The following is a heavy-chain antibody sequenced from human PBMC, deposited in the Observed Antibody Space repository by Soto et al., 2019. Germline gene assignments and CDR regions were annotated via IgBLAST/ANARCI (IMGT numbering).Heavy chain of an antibody. CDR1: GFTFRTYA. J-gene: IGHJ3*01. Sequence: QLLESGGGLVQPGGSLRLSCAASGFTFRTYAMSWVRQAPGKGPEWVSGISGSGDSTYHADSVKGRFTISRDNSKNTLYVQMTNLRAEDTAIYYCFLTDWGVWGQGTMVIVSS. D-gene: IGHD3-16*01. CDR3: FLTDWGV. CDR2: ISGSGDST. V-gene: IGHV3-23*01.